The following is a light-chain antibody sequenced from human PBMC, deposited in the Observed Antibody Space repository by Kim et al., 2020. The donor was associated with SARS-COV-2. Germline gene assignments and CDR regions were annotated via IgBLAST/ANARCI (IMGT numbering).Light chain of an antibody. Sequence: QSVLTQPPSASGTPGQRVTISCSGSSSNIGGNVVTWYQQLPETAPKVVIHSDHQRPSGVPDRISGSKSGTSASLAISGLLSEDEADYYCAAWDDSLNGYGFGAGTKVTVL. V-gene: IGLV1-44*01. CDR2: SDH. CDR1: SSNIGGNV. CDR3: AAWDDSLNGYG. J-gene: IGLJ1*01.